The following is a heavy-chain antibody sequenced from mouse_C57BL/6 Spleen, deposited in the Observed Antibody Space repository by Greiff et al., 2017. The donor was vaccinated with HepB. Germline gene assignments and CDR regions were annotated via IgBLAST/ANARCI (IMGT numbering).Heavy chain of an antibody. V-gene: IGHV5-4*01. Sequence: EVKLVESGGGLVKPGGSLKLSCAASGFTFSSYAMSWVRQTPEKRLEWVATISDGGSYTYYPDNVKGRFTISRDNAKNNLYLQMSHLKSEDTAMYYCARDGYEYDEKGFDYWGQGTTLTVSS. CDR1: GFTFSSYA. J-gene: IGHJ2*01. D-gene: IGHD2-4*01. CDR2: ISDGGSYT. CDR3: ARDGYEYDEKGFDY.